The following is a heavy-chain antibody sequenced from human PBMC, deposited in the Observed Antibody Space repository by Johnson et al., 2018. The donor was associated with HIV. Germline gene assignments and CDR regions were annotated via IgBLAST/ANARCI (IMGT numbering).Heavy chain of an antibody. Sequence: VQLVESGGGLVQPGGSLRLSCAASGFTFNSYDMHWVRQPTGKGLEWVSGIGTAGDTNSSGSVTGRFTISRENAKNSLYLQMNSLGAGDTAVYYCARDRVPDAFDIWGQGTMVTVSS. V-gene: IGHV3-13*01. CDR3: ARDRVPDAFDI. J-gene: IGHJ3*02. CDR2: IGTAGDT. D-gene: IGHD3-3*01. CDR1: GFTFNSYD.